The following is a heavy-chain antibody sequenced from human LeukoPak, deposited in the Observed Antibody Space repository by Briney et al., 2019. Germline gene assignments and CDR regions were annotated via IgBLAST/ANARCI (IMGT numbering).Heavy chain of an antibody. CDR3: ARDRGYYYDSSDAFDI. Sequence: SETLSLTCSVSGGSISSSSYYWGWIRQPPGKGLEWIGSIYYSGSTNYNPSLKSRVTISVDTSKNQFSLKLSSVTAADTAVYYCARDRGYYYDSSDAFDIWGQGTMVTVSS. J-gene: IGHJ3*02. CDR2: IYYSGST. V-gene: IGHV4-39*07. CDR1: GGSISSSSYY. D-gene: IGHD3-22*01.